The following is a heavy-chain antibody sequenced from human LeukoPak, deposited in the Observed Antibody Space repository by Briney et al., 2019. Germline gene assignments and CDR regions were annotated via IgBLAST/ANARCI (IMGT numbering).Heavy chain of an antibody. Sequence: GASVKVSCKASGDTFSSYAINWVRQAPGQGLGWMGGIIPIFGTANYAQKFQGTVTITADESTSTAYMELSSLRSEDTAVYYCARELLGGYGFDYWGQGTLVTVSS. D-gene: IGHD5-12*01. CDR1: GDTFSSYA. J-gene: IGHJ4*02. V-gene: IGHV1-69*13. CDR3: ARELLGGYGFDY. CDR2: IIPIFGTA.